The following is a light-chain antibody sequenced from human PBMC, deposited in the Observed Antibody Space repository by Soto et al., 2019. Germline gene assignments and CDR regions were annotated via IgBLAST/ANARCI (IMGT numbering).Light chain of an antibody. CDR2: GAS. Sequence: EIVMTQSPATLSVSPGERATLSCRASQSVSSNLAWYQQKPGQAPRLLIYGASTRATGIPARFSGSESGTEFTLTISSLQSEDFVVYYCQQYNNWPPSFTFGPGTKV. J-gene: IGKJ3*01. CDR3: QQYNNWPPSFT. CDR1: QSVSSN. V-gene: IGKV3-15*01.